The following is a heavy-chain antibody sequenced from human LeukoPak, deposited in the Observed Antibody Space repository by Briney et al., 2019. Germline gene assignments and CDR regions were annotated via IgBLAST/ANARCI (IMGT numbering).Heavy chain of an antibody. Sequence: SETLSLTCTVSGGSISSSSYYWGWIRQPPGKGLEWIGYFYHSGITYYNPSLKGRVTISVDTSKNQFSLKLSSVTAADTAVYYCARGDYYGSGSRYFDYWGQGTLVTVSS. D-gene: IGHD3-10*01. CDR1: GGSISSSSYY. V-gene: IGHV4-39*07. CDR2: FYHSGIT. J-gene: IGHJ4*02. CDR3: ARGDYYGSGSRYFDY.